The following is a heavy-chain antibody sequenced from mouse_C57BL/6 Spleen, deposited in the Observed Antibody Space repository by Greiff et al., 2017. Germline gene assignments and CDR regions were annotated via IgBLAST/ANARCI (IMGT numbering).Heavy chain of an antibody. CDR1: GYTFTSYW. CDR3: ARSIYYGNWDAMDY. J-gene: IGHJ4*01. V-gene: IGHV1-50*01. CDR2: IDPSDSYT. Sequence: QVQLQQPGAELVKPGASVKLSCKASGYTFTSYWMQWVKQRPGQGLEWIGEIDPSDSYTNYNQKFKGKATLTVDTSSSTAYMQLSSLTSEDSAVYYCARSIYYGNWDAMDYWGQGTSVTVSS. D-gene: IGHD2-1*01.